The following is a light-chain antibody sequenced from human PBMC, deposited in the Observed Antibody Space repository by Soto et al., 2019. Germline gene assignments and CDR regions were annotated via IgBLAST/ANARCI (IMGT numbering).Light chain of an antibody. J-gene: IGKJ2*01. Sequence: EIVLTQSPGTLSLSPGERATLSCRASQSVSSSYLAWYQQKPGQAPRLLIHGASARATGIPDRFSGSGSGTDSTITISRLEPEDFAVYFCQQYGSSPMYTFGQGTKLEIK. CDR3: QQYGSSPMYT. CDR2: GAS. V-gene: IGKV3-20*01. CDR1: QSVSSSY.